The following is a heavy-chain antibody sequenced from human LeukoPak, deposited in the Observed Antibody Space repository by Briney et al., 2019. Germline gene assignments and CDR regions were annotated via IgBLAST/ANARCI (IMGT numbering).Heavy chain of an antibody. Sequence: SETLSLTCTVSGGSISSYYWSWIRQPPGKGLEWIGYIYYSGSTNYNPSLKSRVTISVDTSKNQFSLKLSSVTAADTAVYYCARDAMITFGGASEWGQGTLVTVSS. CDR1: GGSISSYY. V-gene: IGHV4-59*01. J-gene: IGHJ4*02. CDR3: ARDAMITFGGASE. D-gene: IGHD3-16*01. CDR2: IYYSGST.